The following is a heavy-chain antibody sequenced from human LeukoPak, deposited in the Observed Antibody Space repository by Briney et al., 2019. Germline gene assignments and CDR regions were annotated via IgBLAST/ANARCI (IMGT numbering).Heavy chain of an antibody. CDR2: MNHIGSP. V-gene: IGHV4-34*01. CDR1: GGSFSGYY. D-gene: IGHD5-12*01. J-gene: IGHJ4*02. Sequence: RPSETLSLTCAVYGGSFSGYYWSWIRQPPEKGLEWIGEMNHIGSPNYNPSLKTRVTISVDTPKTQFSLKLSSVTAADMAVYYCARGQWWLRFIYPLGGSHAGFDYWGQGTLVTVSS. CDR3: ARGQWWLRFIYPLGGSHAGFDY.